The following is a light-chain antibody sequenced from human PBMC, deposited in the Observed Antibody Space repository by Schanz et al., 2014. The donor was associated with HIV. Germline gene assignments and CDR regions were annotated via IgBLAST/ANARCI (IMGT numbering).Light chain of an antibody. CDR1: QSIGHW. V-gene: IGKV1-5*03. CDR2: KAS. J-gene: IGKJ2*01. Sequence: DIQMTQSPSTLSASVGDRVTIACRASQSIGHWLAWYQQKPGKAPKNLIYKASSLETGVPSRFSGSGSGTEFTLTISGLQPDDFATYYCQQYNSYSPYAFGQGTKLEIK. CDR3: QQYNSYSPYA.